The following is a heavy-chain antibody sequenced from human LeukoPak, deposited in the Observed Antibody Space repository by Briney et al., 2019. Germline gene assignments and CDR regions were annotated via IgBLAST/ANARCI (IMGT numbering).Heavy chain of an antibody. CDR3: AREASYCGGDCPLGP. V-gene: IGHV1-2*02. CDR2: INPNSGDT. Sequence: ASVTVSCKTSGYTFIDYYMYWVRQAPGQGLEWMGWINPNSGDTNYAQKFQGRVTMTSDPSISTAYMELSRLRSDDTAVYYCAREASYCGGDCPLGPWGQGTLVTVSS. J-gene: IGHJ5*02. D-gene: IGHD2-21*02. CDR1: GYTFIDYY.